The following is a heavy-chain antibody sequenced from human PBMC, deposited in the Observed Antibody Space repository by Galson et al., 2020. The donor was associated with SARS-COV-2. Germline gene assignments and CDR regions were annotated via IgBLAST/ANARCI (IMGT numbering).Heavy chain of an antibody. D-gene: IGHD4-17*01. CDR1: GFTFSNYA. J-gene: IGHJ5*02. CDR2: ISSSGRTT. CDR3: ASPSRSTVTNGA. Sequence: GESLKISCVASGFTFSNYAMTWVRQSPGKGLEWVSTISSSGRTTYYADSVTGRFTISRDNSKNTLYLLMSRLRADDTAVYYCASPSRSTVTNGAWGQGTLVTVSS. V-gene: IGHV3-23*01.